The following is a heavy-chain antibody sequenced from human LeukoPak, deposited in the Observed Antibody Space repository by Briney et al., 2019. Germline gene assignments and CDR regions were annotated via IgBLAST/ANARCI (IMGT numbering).Heavy chain of an antibody. D-gene: IGHD3-3*01. J-gene: IGHJ4*02. CDR1: GFTFNTYV. Sequence: GGSLRLSCTASGFTFNTYVMHWVRQAPGKGLEWVAVISYDGSKSYYADSVKGRFTISRDNAKNSLYLQMNSLRAEDTAVYYCARTRFLEWLLYYFDYWGQGTLVTVSS. CDR3: ARTRFLEWLLYYFDY. CDR2: ISYDGSKS. V-gene: IGHV3-30-3*01.